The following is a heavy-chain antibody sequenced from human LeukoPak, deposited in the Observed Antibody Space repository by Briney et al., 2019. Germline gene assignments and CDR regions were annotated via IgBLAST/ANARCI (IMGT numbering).Heavy chain of an antibody. D-gene: IGHD3-3*01. J-gene: IGHJ6*03. V-gene: IGHV1-8*01. CDR1: GYTFTSYD. CDR3: VRTRYYDFWSGYLDYYYYCMDV. CDR2: MNPNSGNT. Sequence: RRASVTVSCKASGYTFTSYDINWVRQATGQGLEWMGWMNPNSGNTGYAQKFQGRVTMTRNTSISTAYMELSSLRSEDTAVYYCVRTRYYDFWSGYLDYYYYCMDVWGKGTTVTVSS.